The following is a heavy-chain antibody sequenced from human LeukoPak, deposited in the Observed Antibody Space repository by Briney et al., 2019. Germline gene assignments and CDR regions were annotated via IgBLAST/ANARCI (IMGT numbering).Heavy chain of an antibody. J-gene: IGHJ5*02. CDR1: GFTFSSYS. D-gene: IGHD2-2*01. CDR2: ISSSSSTI. Sequence: PGGSLRLSCAASGFTFSSYSMNWVRQAPGKGLEWVSYISSSSSTISYADSVKGRFTISRDNAKNSLYLQMNSLRAEDTAVYYCARVVPAASNWFDPWGQGTLVTVSS. V-gene: IGHV3-48*04. CDR3: ARVVPAASNWFDP.